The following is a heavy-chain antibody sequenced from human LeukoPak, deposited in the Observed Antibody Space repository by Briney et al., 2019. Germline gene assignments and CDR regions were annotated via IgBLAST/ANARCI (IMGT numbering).Heavy chain of an antibody. Sequence: ASVEVSCKASGGTFSSYAISWVRQAPGQGLEWMGGIIPIFGTANYAQKFQGRVTITADESTSTAYMELSSLRSEDTAVYYCARGGVPATVTPYLGYYYYGMDVWGQGTTVTVSS. V-gene: IGHV1-69*13. CDR2: IIPIFGTA. D-gene: IGHD4-17*01. CDR3: ARGGVPATVTPYLGYYYYGMDV. J-gene: IGHJ6*02. CDR1: GGTFSSYA.